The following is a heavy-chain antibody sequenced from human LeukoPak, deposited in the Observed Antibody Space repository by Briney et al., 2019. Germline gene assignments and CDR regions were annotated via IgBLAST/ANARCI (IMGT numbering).Heavy chain of an antibody. Sequence: GGSLRLSCAASGFTFSDYYMTWMRQAPGKGLEWVSYISSSGSAIKYADSVKGRFSISRDNAKNSLYLQMNSLRVEDTAVYYCAAVQMKRSSWYDYYYMDVWGKGTTVSVSS. CDR2: ISSSGSAI. D-gene: IGHD1-1*01. J-gene: IGHJ6*03. V-gene: IGHV3-11*01. CDR1: GFTFSDYY. CDR3: AAVQMKRSSWYDYYYMDV.